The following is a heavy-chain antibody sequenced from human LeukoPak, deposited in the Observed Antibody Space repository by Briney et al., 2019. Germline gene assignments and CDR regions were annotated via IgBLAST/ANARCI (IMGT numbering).Heavy chain of an antibody. J-gene: IGHJ5*02. CDR2: IYYSGSN. D-gene: IGHD3-3*01. CDR1: GGSISSSSYY. CDR3: ANNGVVPYYDFWSGYYQEISWFDP. V-gene: IGHV4-39*01. Sequence: SETLSLTCTVSGGSISSSSYYCGWIRQPPGKGLEWIGSIYYSGSNYYNPSLKSRVTISVDTSKNQFSLKLSSVTAADTAVYYCANNGVVPYYDFWSGYYQEISWFDPWGQGTLVTVSS.